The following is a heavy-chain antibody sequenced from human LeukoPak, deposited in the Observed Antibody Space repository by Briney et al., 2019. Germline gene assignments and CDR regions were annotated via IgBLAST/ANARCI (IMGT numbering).Heavy chain of an antibody. J-gene: IGHJ5*02. CDR3: ARAVWGIAAANWFDP. Sequence: SETLSLTCTVSGGSISSYYWSWIRQPPGKGLEWIGYIYTSGSTNYNPSLKSRVTISVDTSKHQFSLKLSSVTAADTAVYYCARAVWGIAAANWFDPWGQGTLVTVSS. V-gene: IGHV4-4*09. CDR2: IYTSGST. D-gene: IGHD6-13*01. CDR1: GGSISSYY.